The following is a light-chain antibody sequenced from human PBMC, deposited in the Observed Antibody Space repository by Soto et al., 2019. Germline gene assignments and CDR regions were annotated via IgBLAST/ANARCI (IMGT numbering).Light chain of an antibody. CDR2: DAS. CDR1: QSVSTF. Sequence: EIVLTQSPATLSLSPGERATLSCRASQSVSTFLAWYQHKPGQAPRLLIYDASNRATGIPDRFRGSGSGTDFTLTISSLEPEDFALYYCQQRANWPLTTFGHGTRMEIK. V-gene: IGKV3-11*01. CDR3: QQRANWPLTT. J-gene: IGKJ5*01.